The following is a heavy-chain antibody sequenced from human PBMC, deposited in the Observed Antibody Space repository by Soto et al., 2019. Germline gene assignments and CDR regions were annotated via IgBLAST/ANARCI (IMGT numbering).Heavy chain of an antibody. D-gene: IGHD3-22*01. CDR3: ARTKYDSSAYYYGSLGL. CDR2: IIPIFGTA. CDR1: EDTFRNYA. Sequence: QVELVQSGAEVKKPGSSVKGSCQASEDTFRNYAISWVRQAPGQGLEWMGGIIPIFGTANYAQKFQGRVTITEDTSATTVYLELSSLGSEDTAFYYVARTKYDSSAYYYGSLGLWGRGTLVPVSS. J-gene: IGHJ2*01. V-gene: IGHV1-69*06.